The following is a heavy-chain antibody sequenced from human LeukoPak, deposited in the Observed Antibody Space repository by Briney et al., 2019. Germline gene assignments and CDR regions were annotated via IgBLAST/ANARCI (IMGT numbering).Heavy chain of an antibody. Sequence: ASVKVSCKASGYTFTSYGISWVRQAPGQGLEWMGWISAYNGNTNYAQKLQGRVTMTTDTSTSTGYMELRSLRSDDTAVYYCARDIALEWELLQGLDYWGQGTLVTVSS. CDR3: ARDIALEWELLQGLDY. J-gene: IGHJ4*02. D-gene: IGHD1-26*01. CDR1: GYTFTSYG. V-gene: IGHV1-18*01. CDR2: ISAYNGNT.